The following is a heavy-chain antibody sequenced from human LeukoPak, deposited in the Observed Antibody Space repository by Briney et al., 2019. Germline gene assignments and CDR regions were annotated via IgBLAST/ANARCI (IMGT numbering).Heavy chain of an antibody. V-gene: IGHV3-7*01. CDR3: ARDLRFGEFPYYFDQ. J-gene: IGHJ4*02. CDR1: GFTFSSYW. CDR2: IKHDGSDK. Sequence: GGALRLSCAASGFTFSSYWMSWVRQAPGKGREWVANIKHDGSDKYYVDSVKGRFTISRDNAKNSLYLQMNSLRAEDTAMYYCARDLRFGEFPYYFDQWGQGTLVTVSS. D-gene: IGHD3-10*01.